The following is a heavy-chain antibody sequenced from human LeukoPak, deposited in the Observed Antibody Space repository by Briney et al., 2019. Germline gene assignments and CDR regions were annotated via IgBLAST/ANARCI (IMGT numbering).Heavy chain of an antibody. CDR2: ISSSGSYS. CDR3: ARVGSIEAASTPDY. V-gene: IGHV3-11*06. D-gene: IGHD6-13*01. CDR1: GFTFSDYY. Sequence: GGSLRLSCAASGFTFSDYYMSWIRQAPGKGLEWVSYISSSGSYSNYADSVKGRFTTSRDNAKNSLYLQMNSLSAEDTAVYSCARVGSIEAASTPDYWGQGTLVTVSS. J-gene: IGHJ4*02.